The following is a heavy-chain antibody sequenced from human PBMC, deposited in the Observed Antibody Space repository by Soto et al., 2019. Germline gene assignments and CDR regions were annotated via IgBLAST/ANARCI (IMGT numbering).Heavy chain of an antibody. Sequence: SETLSLTCTVSGGSISSGGYYWSWIRQPPGKGLEWIGYIYYSGSTYYNPSLKSRVTISVDTSKNQFSLKLSSVTAADTAVYYSASHRISMLRGVIGYYGMDVCGQRTTGTVS. D-gene: IGHD3-10*01. CDR2: IYYSGST. CDR1: GGSISSGGYY. J-gene: IGHJ6*02. V-gene: IGHV4-30-4*01. CDR3: ASHRISMLRGVIGYYGMDV.